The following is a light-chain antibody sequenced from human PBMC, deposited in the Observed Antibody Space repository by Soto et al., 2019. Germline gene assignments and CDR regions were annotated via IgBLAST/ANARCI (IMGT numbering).Light chain of an antibody. J-gene: IGKJ1*01. CDR2: DAS. V-gene: IGKV1-5*01. CDR3: QQYNSYWT. CDR1: QSISSW. Sequence: DIQLTQSPSSLSACFANRVTLPCRASQSISSWLAWYQQKPGKAPKLLIYDASSLESGVPSRFSGSGSGTEFTLTISSLQPDDFATYYCQQYNSYWTFGQGTKVDIK.